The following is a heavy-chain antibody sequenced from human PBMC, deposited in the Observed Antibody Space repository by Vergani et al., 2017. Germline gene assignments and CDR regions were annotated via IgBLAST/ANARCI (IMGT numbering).Heavy chain of an antibody. CDR1: GFTFTPYG. J-gene: IGHJ4*02. D-gene: IGHD6-6*01. CDR3: ARGDSSSSEGDYFDY. CDR2: ISSSGNYI. Sequence: EVQLVESGGGLVKPGGSLRLSCVASGFTFTPYGMGWVRQAPGKGLEWVSSISSSGNYIYYTDSMKGRFTISRDNAKSSLSLQMNSLRAEDTAVYYCARGDSSSSEGDYFDYWGQGTLVTVSS. V-gene: IGHV3-21*01.